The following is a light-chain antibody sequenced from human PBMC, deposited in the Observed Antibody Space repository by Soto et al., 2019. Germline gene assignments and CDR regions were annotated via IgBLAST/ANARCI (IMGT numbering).Light chain of an antibody. V-gene: IGKV1-27*01. CDR2: AAS. J-gene: IGKJ4*01. CDR1: QAIGVY. CDR3: QKYNSAPLT. Sequence: DIQVTQSPSSLSASLGDRVTITCRASQAIGVYLAWFQQQPGKVPKLLIYAASALQSGVPSRFSGSGSGTDFTLTISSLQPEDIATYYCQKYNSAPLTFGGGTKVEI.